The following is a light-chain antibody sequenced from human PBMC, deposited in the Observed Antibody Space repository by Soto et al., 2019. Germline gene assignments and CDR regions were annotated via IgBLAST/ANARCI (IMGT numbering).Light chain of an antibody. J-gene: IGKJ1*01. Sequence: EIVLTQSPGTLSLSPGERATLSCRASQSVSSSYLAWYQQKPGQAPRLLIYGVSSRATGIPDRFRGSGSGTDFTLTISRLEPEDFAVYYCQQYGSSPSTFGQGTKVEIK. CDR2: GVS. V-gene: IGKV3-20*01. CDR1: QSVSSSY. CDR3: QQYGSSPST.